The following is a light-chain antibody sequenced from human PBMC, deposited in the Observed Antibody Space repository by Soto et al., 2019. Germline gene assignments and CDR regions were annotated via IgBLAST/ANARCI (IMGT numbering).Light chain of an antibody. CDR1: QGISSY. CDR2: AAS. Sequence: AIRMTQSPSSFSASTGDRVTITCRASQGISSYLAWYQQKPGKAPKLLIYAASTLQSGVPSRFSGSGSGTDFTLTISCLQSEEFATYYCQQYYSYLTFGGGTKVEIK. CDR3: QQYYSYLT. V-gene: IGKV1-8*01. J-gene: IGKJ4*01.